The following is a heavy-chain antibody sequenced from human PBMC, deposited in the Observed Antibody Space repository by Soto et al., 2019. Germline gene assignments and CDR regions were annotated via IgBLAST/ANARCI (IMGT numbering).Heavy chain of an antibody. J-gene: IGHJ5*02. CDR3: ARSLIVVAGTFDP. D-gene: IGHD6-19*01. CDR1: GGSFNGYY. V-gene: IGHV4-34*01. CDR2: INHSGSI. Sequence: QVQLQQWGAGLLKPSETLSLSCAAYGGSFNGYYSSWIRQPPGKGLEWIGQINHSGSIHYNPSLKSRVTISLDTSKNQFSLKLTSVTAADTAVYYCARSLIVVAGTFDPWGQGTLVTVSS.